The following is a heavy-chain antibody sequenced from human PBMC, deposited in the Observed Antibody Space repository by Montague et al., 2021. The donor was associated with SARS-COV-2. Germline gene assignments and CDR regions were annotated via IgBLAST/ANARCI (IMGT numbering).Heavy chain of an antibody. D-gene: IGHD5-12*01. CDR1: GGSIDRFF. CDR3: ARRLMGDLVADWLFDV. J-gene: IGHJ2*01. Sequence: SETLSLTCTVSGGSIDRFFWSWIRQTPGKGLEWIAYIFDSGNSNYNPSLKSRVSTSVDTSKNQFSLNLTSVTAADTAVYYCARRLMGDLVADWLFDVWGRGTLVTVSS. CDR2: IFDSGNS. V-gene: IGHV4-59*08.